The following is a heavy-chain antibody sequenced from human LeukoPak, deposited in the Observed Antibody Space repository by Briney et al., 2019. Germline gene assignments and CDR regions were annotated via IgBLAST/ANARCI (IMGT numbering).Heavy chain of an antibody. Sequence: PGGSLRLSCAASGFTFSSYAMNWVRQAPGKGLEWVANIKQNGSEKYYVDSVKGRFTISRDNAKNSPYLQMNSLRAEDTAVYYCARDSGSYREGMDVWGQGTTVTVSS. CDR1: GFTFSSYA. D-gene: IGHD1-26*01. CDR3: ARDSGSYREGMDV. J-gene: IGHJ6*02. V-gene: IGHV3-7*01. CDR2: IKQNGSEK.